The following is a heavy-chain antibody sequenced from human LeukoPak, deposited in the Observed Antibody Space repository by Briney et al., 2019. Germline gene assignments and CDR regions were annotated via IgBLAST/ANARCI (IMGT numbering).Heavy chain of an antibody. D-gene: IGHD4/OR15-4a*01. J-gene: IGHJ4*02. CDR1: GFTFSSYE. CDR2: ISSSGSII. CDR3: ARRAGAYSQPYDY. Sequence: GGSLRLSCAASGFTFSSYEMNWVRQAPGKGLEWVSYISSSGSIIYYADSVKGRFTISRDNAKNSLYLQMNSLRAEDMAVYYCARRAGAYSQPYDYWGQGTLVTVSS. V-gene: IGHV3-48*03.